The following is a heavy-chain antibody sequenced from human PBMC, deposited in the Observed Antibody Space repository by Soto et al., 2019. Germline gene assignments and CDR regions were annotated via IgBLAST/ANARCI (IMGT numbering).Heavy chain of an antibody. CDR3: AGQFAHDYIYYFGMDV. J-gene: IGHJ6*02. Sequence: SQKLSHTYTVSGGSTSSYYWSWIRQPPGKGLEWIGYIYYSGRTNYNPSLKSRVTIPVDTSKNQFSLKLSSVTAADTAVYYCAGQFAHDYIYYFGMDVWGQGPTVT. CDR2: IYYSGRT. D-gene: IGHD4-4*01. V-gene: IGHV4-59*01. CDR1: GGSTSSYY.